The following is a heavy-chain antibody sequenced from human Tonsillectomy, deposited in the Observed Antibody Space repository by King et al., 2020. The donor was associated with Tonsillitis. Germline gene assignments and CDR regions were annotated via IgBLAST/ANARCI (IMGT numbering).Heavy chain of an antibody. CDR2: IYTSGST. J-gene: IGHJ3*02. D-gene: IGHD6-19*01. CDR1: GGSISSYY. CDR3: ARVLRAYSSGSHDAFDI. Sequence: VQLQESGPGLVKPSETLSLTCTVSGGSISSYYWSWLRQPAGKGLEWIGRIYTSGSTNYNPSLKSRVTMSVDTSKNQFSLKLSSVTAADTAVYYCARVLRAYSSGSHDAFDIWGQGTMVTVSS. V-gene: IGHV4-4*07.